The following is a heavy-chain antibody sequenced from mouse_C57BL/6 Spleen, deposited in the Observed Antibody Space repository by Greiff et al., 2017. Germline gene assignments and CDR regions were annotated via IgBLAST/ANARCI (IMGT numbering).Heavy chain of an antibody. CDR3: TTPPYYGSSY. CDR2: IDPENGDT. Sequence: EVQLQQSGAELVRPGASVKLSCTASGFNIKDDYMHWVKQRPEQGLEWIGWIDPENGDTEYASQFQGKATITADTSSNTAYLQLSSLTSEDTAVYYCTTPPYYGSSYWGQGTTLTVSS. V-gene: IGHV14-4*01. D-gene: IGHD1-1*01. CDR1: GFNIKDDY. J-gene: IGHJ2*01.